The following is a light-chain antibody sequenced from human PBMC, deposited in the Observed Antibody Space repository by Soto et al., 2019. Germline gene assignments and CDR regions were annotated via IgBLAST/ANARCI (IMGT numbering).Light chain of an antibody. CDR2: GAS. CDR1: QFVTSTY. Sequence: EVVLTQSPATLSSSPGARATLSCRASQFVTSTYLAWYQQRPGHAPRLIIYGASSRATGIAERFSGSGSETDFNHTISRLESEDSAVYYCQQYGISPFNFGGAHKVDIK. J-gene: IGKJ4*01. CDR3: QQYGISPFN. V-gene: IGKV3-20*01.